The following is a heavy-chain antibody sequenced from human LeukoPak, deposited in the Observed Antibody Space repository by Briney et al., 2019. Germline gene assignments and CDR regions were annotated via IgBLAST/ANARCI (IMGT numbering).Heavy chain of an antibody. CDR1: GFTFRSYA. V-gene: IGHV3-23*01. CDR2: ISGSGGST. CDR3: AKDSGYDSSGYPFNWFDR. D-gene: IGHD3-22*01. Sequence: PGGSLRLSCAASGFTFRSYAMIWVRQAPGKGLEWVSAISGSGGSTYYADSVKGRFTISRDNSENTLYLQMNSLRAEDTAVYYCAKDSGYDSSGYPFNWFDRWGQGTLVTVSS. J-gene: IGHJ5*02.